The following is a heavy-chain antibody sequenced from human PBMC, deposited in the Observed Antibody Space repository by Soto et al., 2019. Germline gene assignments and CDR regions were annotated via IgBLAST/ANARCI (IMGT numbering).Heavy chain of an antibody. CDR3: AKDYRRGDYDILTGYYNPHFDY. Sequence: GGSLRLSCAASGFTFDDYTMHWVRQAPGKGLEWVSLISWDGGSTYYADSVKGRFTISRDNSKNSLYLQMNSLRTEDTALYYCAKDYRRGDYDILTGYYNPHFDYWGQGTLVTVSS. D-gene: IGHD3-9*01. J-gene: IGHJ4*02. CDR2: ISWDGGST. V-gene: IGHV3-43*01. CDR1: GFTFDDYT.